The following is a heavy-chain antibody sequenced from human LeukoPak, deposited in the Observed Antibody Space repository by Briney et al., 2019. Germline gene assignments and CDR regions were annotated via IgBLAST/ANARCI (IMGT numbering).Heavy chain of an antibody. CDR1: GGSISGYY. J-gene: IGHJ5*02. V-gene: IGHV4-59*01. D-gene: IGHD6-13*01. Sequence: PSETLSLTCTVSGGSISGYYWSWIRQPPGNGLEWIGYIYYGGSTNYNPSLKNRVTMSADTSKNHFSLKLNSVTAADTAVYFCARGLAAPGPNNCFDPWGQGTLVTVSS. CDR2: IYYGGST. CDR3: ARGLAAPGPNNCFDP.